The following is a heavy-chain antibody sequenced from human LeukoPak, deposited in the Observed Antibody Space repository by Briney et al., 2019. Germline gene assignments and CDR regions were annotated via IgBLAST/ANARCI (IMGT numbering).Heavy chain of an antibody. CDR1: GDSVSGSPAV. CDR2: AYYRSKWYI. D-gene: IGHD3-10*01. V-gene: IGHV6-1*01. J-gene: IGHJ4*02. Sequence: SQTLSLTCAISGDSVSGSPAVWNWIRQSPSRGLEWLGRAYYRSKWYIDYAVSVKGRITITPDTSKNQFSLLLNSVTPEDTAVYYCARGAVRGGTNFDYWGQGTLVTVSS. CDR3: ARGAVRGGTNFDY.